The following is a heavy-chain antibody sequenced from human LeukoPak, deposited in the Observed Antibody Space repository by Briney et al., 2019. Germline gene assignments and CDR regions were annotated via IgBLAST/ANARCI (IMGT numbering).Heavy chain of an antibody. CDR2: LFDSGNT. V-gene: IGHV4-39*01. CDR1: GGSISSRSYY. J-gene: IGHJ3*02. Sequence: SETLSLTCIVSGGSISSRSYYWDWIRQPPGKGLEWIGNLFDSGNTHYNPSLRSRLTMSVDTSKNQFSLKLSSVTAADTAVYYCARHTRPRYSGYENAFDMWGQGNMVTVSS. CDR3: ARHTRPRYSGYENAFDM. D-gene: IGHD5-12*01.